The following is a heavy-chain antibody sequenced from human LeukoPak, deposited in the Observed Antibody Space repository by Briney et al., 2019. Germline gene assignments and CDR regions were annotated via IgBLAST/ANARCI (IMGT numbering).Heavy chain of an antibody. D-gene: IGHD2-2*01. Sequence: GGSLRLSCAASGFTFDDYAMHWVRQAPGKGLEWVSGISWNSGSIGYADSVKGRFTIFRDNAKNSLYLQMNSLRAEDMALYYCAKDTLRYCSSTSCSAFDYWGQGTLVTVSS. CDR1: GFTFDDYA. J-gene: IGHJ4*02. V-gene: IGHV3-9*03. CDR3: AKDTLRYCSSTSCSAFDY. CDR2: ISWNSGSI.